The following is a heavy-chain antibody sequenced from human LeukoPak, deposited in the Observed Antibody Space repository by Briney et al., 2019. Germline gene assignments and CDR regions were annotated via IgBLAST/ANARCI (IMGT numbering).Heavy chain of an antibody. D-gene: IGHD3-10*01. CDR1: GFTFSDYY. CDR2: ISSSSSYT. CDR3: ARVQGFFGEPGWFDP. Sequence: GGSLRLSCAASGFTFSDYYMSWIRQAPGKGLEWVSYISSSSSYTNYADSVKGRFTISRDNAKNSLCLQMNSLRAEDTAVYYCARVQGFFGEPGWFDPWGQGTLVTVSS. V-gene: IGHV3-11*06. J-gene: IGHJ5*02.